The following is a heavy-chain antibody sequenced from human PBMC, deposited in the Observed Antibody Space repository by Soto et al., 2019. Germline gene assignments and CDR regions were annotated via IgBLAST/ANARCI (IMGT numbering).Heavy chain of an antibody. J-gene: IGHJ3*02. V-gene: IGHV4-59*08. Sequence: QMQLQESGPGLVKPSETLSLTCTVSGGSISSYYWSWIRQPPGKGLEWIGYIHYSGSSNYNPSLKSRLTISLDTSNNQFSLRLRSVTAADTAIYYCARHIFNTLDAFDMWGQGTMVTVSS. D-gene: IGHD3-16*01. CDR3: ARHIFNTLDAFDM. CDR2: IHYSGSS. CDR1: GGSISSYY.